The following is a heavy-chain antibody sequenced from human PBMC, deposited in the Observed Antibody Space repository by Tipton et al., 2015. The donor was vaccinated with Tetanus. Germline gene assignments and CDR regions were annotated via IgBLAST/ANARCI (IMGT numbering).Heavy chain of an antibody. CDR2: ISSSGSTI. CDR1: GLTFSDYY. Sequence: SLRLSCAASGLTFSDYYMSWLRQAPGKGLEWVSYISSSGSTIYYADSVKGRFTISRDNAKNSLYLQMISLRAEDTAVYSCARGMAEASNCGGDCYSDYWGQGTLVTVSS. CDR3: ARGMAEASNCGGDCYSDY. J-gene: IGHJ4*02. V-gene: IGHV3-11*04. D-gene: IGHD2-21*02.